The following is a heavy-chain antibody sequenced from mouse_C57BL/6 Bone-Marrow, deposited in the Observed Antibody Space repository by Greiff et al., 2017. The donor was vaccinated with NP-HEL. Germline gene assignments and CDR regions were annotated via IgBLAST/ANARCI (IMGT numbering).Heavy chain of an antibody. J-gene: IGHJ4*01. V-gene: IGHV10-1*01. CDR1: GFSFTTYA. CDR3: VRTGRQLLRLYAMDY. Sequence: EVQLVESGGGLVQPKGSLKLSCAASGFSFTTYAMNWVRQAPGKGLEWVARIRSKSNNYATYYADSVKDRFTISRDDSESMLYLQMNNLKTEDTAMYYCVRTGRQLLRLYAMDYWGQGTSVTVSS. CDR2: IRSKSNNYAT. D-gene: IGHD1-2*01.